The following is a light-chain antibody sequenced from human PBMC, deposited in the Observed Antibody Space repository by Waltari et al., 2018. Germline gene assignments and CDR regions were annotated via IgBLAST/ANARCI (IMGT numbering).Light chain of an antibody. Sequence: QSALTQPAPVSGSPGQSFTISCTGTSSDVGVYNYVSWYQQHPGKAPKLMIYDVSNRPSGVSNRFSGSKSGNTASLTISGLQAEDEADYYCSSYTSSSTYVFGTGTKVTVL. CDR3: SSYTSSSTYV. V-gene: IGLV2-14*03. J-gene: IGLJ1*01. CDR2: DVS. CDR1: SSDVGVYNY.